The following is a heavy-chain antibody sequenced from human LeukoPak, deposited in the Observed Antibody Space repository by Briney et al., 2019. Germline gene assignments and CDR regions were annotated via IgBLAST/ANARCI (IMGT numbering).Heavy chain of an antibody. Sequence: ASVKVSCKASGYTFTSYDINWVRQAPGQGLEWMGWVSAYNGNTNYAQKLQGRVTMTTDTSTSTAYMELRSLRSDDTAVYYCARDQYFDWQGAFDPWGQGTLVTVSS. V-gene: IGHV1-18*04. D-gene: IGHD3-9*01. J-gene: IGHJ5*02. CDR2: VSAYNGNT. CDR3: ARDQYFDWQGAFDP. CDR1: GYTFTSYD.